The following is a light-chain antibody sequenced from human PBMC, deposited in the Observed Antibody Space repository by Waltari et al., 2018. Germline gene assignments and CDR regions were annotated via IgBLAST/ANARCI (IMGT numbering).Light chain of an antibody. V-gene: IGKV3-20*01. CDR2: GAS. Sequence: EIALTQSPGTLSLSPGERATLSCMASQTISGSWLTWYQRKPGQAPRLRIYGASSRANGIPVRFSGSGSGTDFTLSISRLEPEDSAVDYCQQYDGSSVTFGGGTKVEVK. J-gene: IGKJ4*01. CDR3: QQYDGSSVT. CDR1: QTISGSW.